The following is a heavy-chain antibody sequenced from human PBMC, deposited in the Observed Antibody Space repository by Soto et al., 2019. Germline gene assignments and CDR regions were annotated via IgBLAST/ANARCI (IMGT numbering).Heavy chain of an antibody. Sequence: PSETLSLTCAVYGGSFSGYYWSWIRQPPGKGLEWIGEINHSGSTNYNPSLKSRVTISVDTSKNQFSLKLSSVTAADTAVYYCARGFFYYSSSWYPGRGSEYFQHWGQGTLVTVSS. V-gene: IGHV4-34*01. D-gene: IGHD6-13*01. CDR1: GGSFSGYY. CDR2: INHSGST. J-gene: IGHJ1*01. CDR3: ARGFFYYSSSWYPGRGSEYFQH.